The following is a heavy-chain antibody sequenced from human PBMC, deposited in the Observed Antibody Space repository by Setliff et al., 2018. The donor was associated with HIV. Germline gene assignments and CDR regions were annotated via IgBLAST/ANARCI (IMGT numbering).Heavy chain of an antibody. D-gene: IGHD6-13*01. CDR3: ATDPGYSSTWYPESFQH. V-gene: IGHV1-24*01. J-gene: IGHJ1*01. CDR2: FDPEDGET. Sequence: ASVKVSCKLSGYTLTELSIHWVRQAPGKGLEWMANFDPEDGETFYAQKFLGRLTMTEDTSTDTAYMELSSLRSDDTAMYYCATDPGYSSTWYPESFQHWGQGTVVTVSS. CDR1: GYTLTELS.